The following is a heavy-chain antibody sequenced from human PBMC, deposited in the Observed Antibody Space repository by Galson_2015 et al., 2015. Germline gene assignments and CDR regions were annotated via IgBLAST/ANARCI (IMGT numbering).Heavy chain of an antibody. CDR1: GFTFSTYG. CDR2: ISYDGSNK. J-gene: IGHJ2*01. Sequence: SLRLSCAASGFTFSTYGTHWVRQAPGKGLEWVAIISYDGSNKYYTDSVKGRFTISRDNSENTLYLQMNSQRAEDTAVYYCVSPRGYGGNSFVGYFDLWGRGTLVTVSS. V-gene: IGHV3-30*03. D-gene: IGHD4-23*01. CDR3: VSPRGYGGNSFVGYFDL.